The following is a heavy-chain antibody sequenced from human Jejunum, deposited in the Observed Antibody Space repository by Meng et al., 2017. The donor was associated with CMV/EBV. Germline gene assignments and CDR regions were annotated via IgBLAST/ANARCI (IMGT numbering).Heavy chain of an antibody. V-gene: IGHV3-15*01. D-gene: IGHD3-10*01. Sequence: CVASELNFNNAWMSWVRQAPGKGLEWVGRIKSKLNGGTTDYAAAVTGRFTISRDDSKNTVYLQMSSLKSEDTGVYYCSTRPGTSYDSWGQGVLVTVSS. J-gene: IGHJ4*02. CDR2: IKSKLNGGTT. CDR3: STRPGTSYDS. CDR1: ELNFNNAW.